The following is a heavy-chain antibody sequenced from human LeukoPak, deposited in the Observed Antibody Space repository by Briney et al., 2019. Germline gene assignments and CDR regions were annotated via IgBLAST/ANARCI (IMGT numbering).Heavy chain of an antibody. CDR3: AKDLERYSYGLNRAFDI. V-gene: IGHV3-9*01. Sequence: GGSLRLSCAASGFTFDDYAMHWVRRAPGKGLEWVSGISWNSGSIGYADSVKGRFTISRDNAKNSLYLQMNSLRAEDTALYYCAKDLERYSYGLNRAFDIWGQGTMVTVSS. D-gene: IGHD5-18*01. CDR2: ISWNSGSI. CDR1: GFTFDDYA. J-gene: IGHJ3*02.